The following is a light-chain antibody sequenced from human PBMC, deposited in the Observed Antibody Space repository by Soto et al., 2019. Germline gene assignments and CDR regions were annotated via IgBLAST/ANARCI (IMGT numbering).Light chain of an antibody. CDR2: DAS. J-gene: IGKJ5*01. Sequence: EIVMTQSPATLSVPPGERATLSCRASQSVSSNLAWHQQKPGQAPRILMYDASTRATGISARFSGSGSGTEFTPTTSTLKSEVFAFYYCQQYHNWLIPSGQGTRLEI. CDR3: QQYHNWLIP. V-gene: IGKV3-15*01. CDR1: QSVSSN.